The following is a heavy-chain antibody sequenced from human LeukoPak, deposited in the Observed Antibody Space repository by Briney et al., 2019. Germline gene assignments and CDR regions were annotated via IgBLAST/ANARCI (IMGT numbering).Heavy chain of an antibody. CDR3: AREDYDYVWGSYRYPYFDY. Sequence: PSETLSLTCTVAGGSISSYYWSWIRQPPGKGLERIGYIYYSGSTNYNPSLKSRVTISVDTSKNQFSLKLSSVTAADTAVYYCAREDYDYVWGSYRYPYFDYWGQGTLVAVSS. J-gene: IGHJ4*02. D-gene: IGHD3-16*02. V-gene: IGHV4-59*01. CDR1: GGSISSYY. CDR2: IYYSGST.